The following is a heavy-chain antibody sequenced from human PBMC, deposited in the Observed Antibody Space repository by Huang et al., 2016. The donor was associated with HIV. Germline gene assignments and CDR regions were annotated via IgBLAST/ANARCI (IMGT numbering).Heavy chain of an antibody. CDR1: GGSISTSGYY. Sequence: QLQLQESGPGLVKPSETLSLTCTVSGGSISTSGYYWGWSRQPPGKGLEWIGSIYYSGSTAYNPPLKSRVTISVDTSKSHFSLKLSAVTAADTAVYYCARQDTSGWYADPYYFDYWGQGTLVTVSS. J-gene: IGHJ4*02. D-gene: IGHD6-19*01. V-gene: IGHV4-39*01. CDR3: ARQDTSGWYADPYYFDY. CDR2: IYYSGST.